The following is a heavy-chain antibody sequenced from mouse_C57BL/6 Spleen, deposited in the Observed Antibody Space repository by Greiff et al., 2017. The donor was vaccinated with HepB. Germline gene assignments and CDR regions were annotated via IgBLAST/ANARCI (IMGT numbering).Heavy chain of an antibody. Sequence: DVMLVESGGGLVQPGGSLKLSCAASGFTFSDYYMYWVRQTPEKRLEWVAYISNGGGSTYYPDTVKGRFTISRDNAKNTLYLQMSRLKSEDTAMYYCARRDYGSSYSAWFAYWGQGTLVTVSA. V-gene: IGHV5-12*01. D-gene: IGHD1-1*01. CDR3: ARRDYGSSYSAWFAY. CDR1: GFTFSDYY. J-gene: IGHJ3*01. CDR2: ISNGGGST.